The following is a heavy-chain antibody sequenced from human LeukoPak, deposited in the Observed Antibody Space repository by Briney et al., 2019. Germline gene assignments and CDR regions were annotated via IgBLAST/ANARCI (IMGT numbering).Heavy chain of an antibody. J-gene: IGHJ4*02. D-gene: IGHD3-9*01. Sequence: PGGSLRLSCAASGFTFSSYAMSWVRQAPGKGLEWVSVIYHRGNTDYADSVKGRFTISRDNSKNTVYLQMSSLRAEDTAVYYCARVRVTGYSNFAYWGQGTLVTVSS. CDR1: GFTFSSYA. V-gene: IGHV3-53*01. CDR3: ARVRVTGYSNFAY. CDR2: IYHRGNT.